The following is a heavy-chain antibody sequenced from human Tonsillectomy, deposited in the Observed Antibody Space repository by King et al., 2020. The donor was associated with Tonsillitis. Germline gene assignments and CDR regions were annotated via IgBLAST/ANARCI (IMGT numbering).Heavy chain of an antibody. D-gene: IGHD3-16*01. J-gene: IGHJ4*02. Sequence: VQLVESGGGLVQPGGSLRLSCAASGFTSSAYAMSWVRQAPGKGLEWVSAISISGDTTYYADSVKGRFTISRDNSRTTLNLQMNSLRAEDTAIYYCATEIRPNDYWGQGTLVTVSS. CDR3: ATEIRPNDY. CDR2: ISISGDTT. CDR1: GFTSSAYA. V-gene: IGHV3-23*04.